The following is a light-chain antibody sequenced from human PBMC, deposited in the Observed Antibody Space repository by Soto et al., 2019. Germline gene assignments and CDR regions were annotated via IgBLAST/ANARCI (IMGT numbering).Light chain of an antibody. Sequence: DVVMTQSPDSLAASLGERATINCKSSQTVLYTSNNKNCIAWYQQKPGQPPKLLIYWASTRESGVPDRFSGSGSGTDFTLTISGMQAEDVAVYYCQQYYDTPTFGQGTKVEIK. J-gene: IGKJ1*01. CDR1: QTVLYTSNNKNC. V-gene: IGKV4-1*01. CDR3: QQYYDTPT. CDR2: WAS.